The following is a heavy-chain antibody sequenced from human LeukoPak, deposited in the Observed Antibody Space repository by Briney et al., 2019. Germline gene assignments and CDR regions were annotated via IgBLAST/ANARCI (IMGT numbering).Heavy chain of an antibody. V-gene: IGHV1-2*02. Sequence: ASVKVSCKASGYTFTGYYMHWVRQAPGQGLEWMGWINPNSGDTKYAQKFQGRVTMTRDTSISTAYMELTRLRSDDSAVYYCARGETEETGTRPDAFDIWGRGTMVTVSS. J-gene: IGHJ3*02. CDR2: INPNSGDT. CDR3: ARGETEETGTRPDAFDI. CDR1: GYTFTGYY. D-gene: IGHD6-13*01.